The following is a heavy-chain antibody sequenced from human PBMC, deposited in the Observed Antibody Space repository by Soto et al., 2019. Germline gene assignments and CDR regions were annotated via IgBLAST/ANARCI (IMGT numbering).Heavy chain of an antibody. D-gene: IGHD4-17*01. CDR2: INSYGSST. Sequence: GSLRLSCAASGFDFSNSWMHWVRQVPGKGLVWVSHINSYGSSTTYADSVKGRFTIARDNARTTVYLQLDSLRVEDTAVYYCARDKSYALAVWGQGTTVTFSS. J-gene: IGHJ6*02. V-gene: IGHV3-74*03. CDR1: GFDFSNSW. CDR3: ARDKSYALAV.